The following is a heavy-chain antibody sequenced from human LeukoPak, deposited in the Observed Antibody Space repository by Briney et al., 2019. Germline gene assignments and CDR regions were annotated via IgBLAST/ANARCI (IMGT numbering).Heavy chain of an antibody. CDR2: LYSGGST. D-gene: IGHD2-8*01. V-gene: IGHV3-53*01. Sequence: PGGSLRLSCAASGITVSDNYMSWVRQAPGKGLEWVSVLYSGGSTYYADSVKGRFTISRDNSKNTLYLQMNSLRAEDTAVYYCARELMTATLDYWGQGTLVTVSS. J-gene: IGHJ4*02. CDR1: GITVSDNY. CDR3: ARELMTATLDY.